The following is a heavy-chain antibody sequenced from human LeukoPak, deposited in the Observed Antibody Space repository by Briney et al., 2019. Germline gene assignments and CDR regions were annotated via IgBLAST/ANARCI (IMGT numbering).Heavy chain of an antibody. CDR3: ASGSSSSGFDP. D-gene: IGHD6-13*01. Sequence: PGGSLRLSCGVSGFTLSSYSMNWVRQAPGKGLEWVSSISSSSSYIYYADSVKGRFTISRDNAKNSLYLQMNSLRAEDTAVYYCASGSSSSGFDPWGQGTLVTVSS. J-gene: IGHJ5*02. CDR2: ISSSSSYI. CDR1: GFTLSSYS. V-gene: IGHV3-21*01.